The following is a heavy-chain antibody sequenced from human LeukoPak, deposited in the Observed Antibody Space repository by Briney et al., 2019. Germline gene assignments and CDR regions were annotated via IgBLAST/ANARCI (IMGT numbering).Heavy chain of an antibody. J-gene: IGHJ4*02. D-gene: IGHD3-16*01. CDR3: ARVGFGSHADY. V-gene: IGHV4-31*03. CDR2: IYYSGST. CDR1: GGSISSGGYY. Sequence: SQTLSLTCTVSGGSISSGGYYWSWIRQHPGKGLEWIGYIYYSGSTYYNPSLKSRVTISVDTSKNQISLKLSSVTAADTAVYYCARVGFGSHADYWGQGTLVTVSS.